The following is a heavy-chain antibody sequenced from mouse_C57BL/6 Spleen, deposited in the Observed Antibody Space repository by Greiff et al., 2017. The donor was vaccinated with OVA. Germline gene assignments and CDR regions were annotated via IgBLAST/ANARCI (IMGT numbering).Heavy chain of an antibody. D-gene: IGHD2-4*01. CDR1: GYSITSGYY. Sequence: EVQLQESGPGLVKPSQSLSLTCSVTGYSITSGYYWNWIRQFPGNKLEWMGYISYDGSNNYNPSLKNRISITRDTSKNQFFLKLNSVTTEDTATYYCAPHYDYDGFAYWGQGTLVTVSA. V-gene: IGHV3-6*01. J-gene: IGHJ3*01. CDR3: APHYDYDGFAY. CDR2: ISYDGSN.